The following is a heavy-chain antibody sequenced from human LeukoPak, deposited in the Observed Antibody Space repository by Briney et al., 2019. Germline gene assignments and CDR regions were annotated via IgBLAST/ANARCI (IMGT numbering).Heavy chain of an antibody. CDR1: GFTFSSYG. Sequence: PGGSLRLSCAASGFTFSSYGMHWVRQAPGKGLEWVANIKQDGSEKYYVDSVKGRFTISRDNAKNSLYLQMNSLRAEDTAVYYCARDPDYYGSGSMDWFDPWGQGTLVTVSS. D-gene: IGHD3-10*01. J-gene: IGHJ5*02. V-gene: IGHV3-7*01. CDR3: ARDPDYYGSGSMDWFDP. CDR2: IKQDGSEK.